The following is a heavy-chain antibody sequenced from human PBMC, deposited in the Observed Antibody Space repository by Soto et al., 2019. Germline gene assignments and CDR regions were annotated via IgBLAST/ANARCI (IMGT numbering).Heavy chain of an antibody. J-gene: IGHJ4*02. V-gene: IGHV4-28*01. CDR2: IYYSGTT. CDR1: GYSISSSNW. CDR3: ASRELQGPIDF. D-gene: IGHD1-26*01. Sequence: QVQLQESGPGLVKPSDTLSLTCAVSGYSISSSNWWGWIRQPPGKGLEWIGYIYYSGTTYYNPSLKSRVTMSGDTVKNQVYLQLTAVTAVDTAVYYCASRELQGPIDFWGQGAPGTVSS.